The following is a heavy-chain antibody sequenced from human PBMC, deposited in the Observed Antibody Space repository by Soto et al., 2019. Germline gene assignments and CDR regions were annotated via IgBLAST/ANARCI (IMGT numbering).Heavy chain of an antibody. Sequence: PGGSLRLSCRGSGFLFSPSTMTWVRQAPGKGLEWVSSISKTSSNIYYADSVKGRFTVSRDNAERSLFLHMNSLRAEDTAVYFCARDLGEMYAIWGQGTLVTVSS. D-gene: IGHD2-8*01. CDR3: ARDLGEMYAI. CDR2: ISKTSSNI. CDR1: GFLFSPST. J-gene: IGHJ4*02. V-gene: IGHV3-21*01.